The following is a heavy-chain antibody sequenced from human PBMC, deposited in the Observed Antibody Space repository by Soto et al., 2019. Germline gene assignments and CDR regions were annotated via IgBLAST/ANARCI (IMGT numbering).Heavy chain of an antibody. CDR2: ISSSSTTK. CDR3: AREGCSGSNCLHWFAP. J-gene: IGHJ5*02. V-gene: IGHV3-48*01. D-gene: IGHD2-15*01. Sequence: EVQLVESGGGLVQPGGSLRLSCAASGFTFSSYSMNWVRQAPGKGLEWVSYISSSSTTKYYADSVKGRFTISRDNAKISLYLQMNSLRAEDKAVYYCAREGCSGSNCLHWFAPWGQGTLVTVSS. CDR1: GFTFSSYS.